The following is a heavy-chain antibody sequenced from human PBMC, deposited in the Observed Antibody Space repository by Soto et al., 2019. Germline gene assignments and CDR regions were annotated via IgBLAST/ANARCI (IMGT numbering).Heavy chain of an antibody. J-gene: IGHJ4*02. CDR1: GGSISDYY. CDR2: VYYSGST. Sequence: SETLSLTCTVSGGSISDYYWSWFRQAPGKGLDWIGYVYYSGSTNYNPSLQSRVTMSVDTSKNQFSLKLSSVAAADTAVYYCARQAIDWGQGTLVTVSS. CDR3: ARQAID. V-gene: IGHV4-59*08.